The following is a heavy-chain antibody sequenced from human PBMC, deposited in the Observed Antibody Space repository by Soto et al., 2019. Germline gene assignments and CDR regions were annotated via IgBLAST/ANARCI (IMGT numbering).Heavy chain of an antibody. CDR2: ISASGATT. V-gene: IGHV3-23*01. D-gene: IGHD2-2*01. Sequence: EVQLLESGGNLVQPGGSLRLSCAASGFSFSTYALTWVRQVPGKGLEWVSGISASGATTYYADSVKGRFTMSRDNSKNTVFLHMTSLRAEDTALYYCAKWTDTVVEAALAGGAFDIWGQGTTVTVSS. CDR3: AKWTDTVVEAALAGGAFDI. J-gene: IGHJ3*02. CDR1: GFSFSTYA.